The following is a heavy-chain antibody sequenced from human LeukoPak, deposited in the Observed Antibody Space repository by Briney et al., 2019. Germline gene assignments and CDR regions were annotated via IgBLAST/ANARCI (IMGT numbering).Heavy chain of an antibody. Sequence: GGSLRLSCAASGFTFSDYTMNWVRQAPGKGLEWVSSISSSSSYIYYADSVKGRFTVSRDNAKNSLFLQMNSLRADDTAVYYCARHVYSSSWYYYFDYWGQGTLVTVSS. D-gene: IGHD6-13*01. V-gene: IGHV3-21*01. CDR3: ARHVYSSSWYYYFDY. CDR2: ISSSSSYI. CDR1: GFTFSDYT. J-gene: IGHJ4*02.